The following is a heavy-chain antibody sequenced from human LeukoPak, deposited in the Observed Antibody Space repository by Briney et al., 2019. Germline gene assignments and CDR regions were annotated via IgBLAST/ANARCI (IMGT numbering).Heavy chain of an antibody. CDR3: ARHEGPYSSRWPFDN. V-gene: IGHV4-4*07. D-gene: IGHD6-13*01. J-gene: IGHJ4*02. CDR1: GGSISSYY. Sequence: PSETLSLTCTVSGGSISSYYWSWIRQPAGKGLEWIGRIYTSGSTNYNPSLKSRVTMSVDTSKNQFSLKLSSVTAADTAVYYCARHEGPYSSRWPFDNWGQGTLVTVSS. CDR2: IYTSGST.